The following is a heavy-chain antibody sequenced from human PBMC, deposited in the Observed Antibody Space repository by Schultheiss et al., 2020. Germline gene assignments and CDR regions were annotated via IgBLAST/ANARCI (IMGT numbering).Heavy chain of an antibody. J-gene: IGHJ4*02. CDR3: AKVSGLWEPYYFDY. CDR1: GFTFNSYG. D-gene: IGHD1-14*01. V-gene: IGHV3-30*18. Sequence: GGSLRLSCAASGFTFNSYGMHWVRQAPGKGLDWVAVISYDGSNKYYADSVKGRFTISRDNSKNTLYLQMNSLRAEDTAVYYCAKVSGLWEPYYFDYWGQGTLVTVSS. CDR2: ISYDGSNK.